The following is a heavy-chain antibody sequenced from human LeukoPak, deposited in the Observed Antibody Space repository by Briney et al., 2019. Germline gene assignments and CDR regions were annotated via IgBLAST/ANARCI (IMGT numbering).Heavy chain of an antibody. CDR3: AKDRCSGGSCYTNWFDP. V-gene: IGHV3-23*01. CDR2: ISGSGGST. D-gene: IGHD2-15*01. CDR1: GFTFSSYA. J-gene: IGHJ5*02. Sequence: PGGSLRLSCAASGFTFSSYAMHWVRQAPGKGLEWVSAISGSGGSTYYADSVKGRFTISRDNSKNTLYLQMNSLRAEDTAVYYCAKDRCSGGSCYTNWFDPWGQGTLVTVSS.